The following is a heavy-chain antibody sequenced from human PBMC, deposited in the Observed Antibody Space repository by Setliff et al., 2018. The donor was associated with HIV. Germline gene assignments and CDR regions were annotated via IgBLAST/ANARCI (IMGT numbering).Heavy chain of an antibody. CDR2: INAGNGNT. J-gene: IGHJ3*02. Sequence: ASVKVSCKASGYTFTSYAMHWVRQAPGQRLEWMGWINAGNGNTKYSQKFQGRVTITRDTSASTAYMELSSLRSEDTAVYYCARHLRGYLADAFDIWGQGTMVTVSS. D-gene: IGHD3-16*02. V-gene: IGHV1-3*01. CDR3: ARHLRGYLADAFDI. CDR1: GYTFTSYA.